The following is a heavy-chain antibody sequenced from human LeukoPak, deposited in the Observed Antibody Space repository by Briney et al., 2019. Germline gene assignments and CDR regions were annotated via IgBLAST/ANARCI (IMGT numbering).Heavy chain of an antibody. V-gene: IGHV4-59*01. D-gene: IGHD5-24*01. Sequence: PSETLSLTCTVSGGSISSYYWSWIRQPPGKGLEWIGYIYYSGSTNYNPSLKSRVTISVDTSKNQLSLKLSSVTAADTAVYYCARDHKMYYFDYWGQGTLVTVSS. J-gene: IGHJ4*02. CDR3: ARDHKMYYFDY. CDR1: GGSISSYY. CDR2: IYYSGST.